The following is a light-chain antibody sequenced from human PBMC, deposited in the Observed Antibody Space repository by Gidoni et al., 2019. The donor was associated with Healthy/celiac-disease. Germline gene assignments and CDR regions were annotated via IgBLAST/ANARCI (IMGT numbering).Light chain of an antibody. CDR1: QSVSSY. CDR2: DAS. V-gene: IGKV3-11*01. CDR3: QQRSNWPPEIT. Sequence: EIVLTQSPATLSLSPGERATLSCRASQSVSSYLAWYQQKPGQAPRLLIYDASNRATGLPARFSGIGSGTDFTLTISSLEPEDFAVYYCQQRSNWPPEITFGGGTKVEIK. J-gene: IGKJ4*01.